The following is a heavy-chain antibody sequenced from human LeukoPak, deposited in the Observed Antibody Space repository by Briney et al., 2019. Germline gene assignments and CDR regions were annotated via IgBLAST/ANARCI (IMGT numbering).Heavy chain of an antibody. CDR3: ARDQGIAAAGTSDY. D-gene: IGHD6-13*01. CDR1: GYTFTGYY. Sequence: ASVKVSCKASGYTFTGYYMHWVRQAPGQGLEWMGWINPNSGGTNYAQKFQGRVTMTRDTSISTAYMELSRLRSDDTAVYYCARDQGIAAAGTSDYWGQGTLVTVSS. CDR2: INPNSGGT. J-gene: IGHJ4*02. V-gene: IGHV1-2*02.